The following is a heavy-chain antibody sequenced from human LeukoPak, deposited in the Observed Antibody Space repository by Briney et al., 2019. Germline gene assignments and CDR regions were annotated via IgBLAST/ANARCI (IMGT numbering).Heavy chain of an antibody. D-gene: IGHD1-26*01. Sequence: SETLSLTCAVSGGSFSGYYWTWIRQPPGKGLEWIGEINHSGSANYNPSLKSRVTISLDTSKNQFSLKLSSVTAADTAVYYCARGRIVGAFDFDYWGQGTLVTVSS. CDR3: ARGRIVGAFDFDY. J-gene: IGHJ4*02. CDR2: INHSGSA. V-gene: IGHV4-34*01. CDR1: GGSFSGYY.